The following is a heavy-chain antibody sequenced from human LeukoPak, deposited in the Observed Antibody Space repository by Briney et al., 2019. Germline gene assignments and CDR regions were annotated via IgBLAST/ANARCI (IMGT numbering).Heavy chain of an antibody. J-gene: IGHJ4*02. CDR1: GYTFTGYY. V-gene: IGHV1-2*02. CDR2: INPNSGGT. CDR3: ARGYYDILTGYYFDY. D-gene: IGHD3-9*01. Sequence: ASVKVSCKASGYTFTGYYMHWVRQAPGQGLEWMGWINPNSGGTNYAQEFQGRVTMTRDTSISTAYMELSRLRSDDTAVYYCARGYYDILTGYYFDYWGQGTLVTVSS.